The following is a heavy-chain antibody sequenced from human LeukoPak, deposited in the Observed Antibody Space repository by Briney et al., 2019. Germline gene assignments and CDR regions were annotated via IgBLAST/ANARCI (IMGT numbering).Heavy chain of an antibody. CDR3: ARRPRNGENYDGPSGLDY. J-gene: IGHJ4*02. D-gene: IGHD4/OR15-4a*01. CDR1: GGSISSYY. CDR2: IYYSGST. V-gene: IGHV4-59*12. Sequence: PSETLSLTCIVSGGSISSYYWSWIRQPPGKGLEWIGYIYYSGSTNYNPSLESRVTISADTSKSQFSLKVNSVTAADTAVYYCARRPRNGENYDGPSGLDYWGQGTLVTVSS.